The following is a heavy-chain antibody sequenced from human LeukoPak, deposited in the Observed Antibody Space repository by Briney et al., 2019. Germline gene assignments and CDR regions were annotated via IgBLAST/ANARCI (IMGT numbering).Heavy chain of an antibody. CDR3: ARWYCSSTSCYWASNYYYYGMDV. D-gene: IGHD2-2*01. Sequence: SETLSLTCAVYGGSFSGYYWSWIRQPPGKGLEWIGEINHSGSTNYNPSLKSRVTISVDTSKNQFSLKLSSVTAADTAVYYCARWYCSSTSCYWASNYYYYGMDVWGQGTTVTVSS. V-gene: IGHV4-34*01. J-gene: IGHJ6*02. CDR2: INHSGST. CDR1: GGSFSGYY.